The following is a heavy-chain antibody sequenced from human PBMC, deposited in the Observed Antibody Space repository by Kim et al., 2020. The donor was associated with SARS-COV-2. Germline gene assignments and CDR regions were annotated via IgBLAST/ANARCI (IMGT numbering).Heavy chain of an antibody. Sequence: NYAQKFQGWVTMTRDTSISTAYMELSRLRSDDTAVYYCARFNYYDSSFDYWGQGTLVTVSS. V-gene: IGHV1-2*04. D-gene: IGHD3-22*01. J-gene: IGHJ4*02. CDR3: ARFNYYDSSFDY.